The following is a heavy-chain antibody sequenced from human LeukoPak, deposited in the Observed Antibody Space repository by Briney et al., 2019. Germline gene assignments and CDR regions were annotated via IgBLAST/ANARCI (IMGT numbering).Heavy chain of an antibody. V-gene: IGHV1-69*05. Sequence: SVKVSCMTSGGTFNNSAISWVRQAPGQGLEWLGGIIPLFGTAGYAQKLQGRATITKDESTRTVYLELTLLTSDDTAVYYCARDVHVDYGSAWFDPWGQGTLVSVSS. CDR2: IIPLFGTA. D-gene: IGHD4-17*01. J-gene: IGHJ5*02. CDR3: ARDVHVDYGSAWFDP. CDR1: GGTFNNSA.